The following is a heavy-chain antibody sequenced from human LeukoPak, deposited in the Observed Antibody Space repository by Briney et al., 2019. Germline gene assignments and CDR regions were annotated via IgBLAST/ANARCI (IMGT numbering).Heavy chain of an antibody. Sequence: ASVKVSCKASGYNFISYYMHWVRQAPGQGLEWMGIINPSGGSTSYAQKFQDRVTMTRDTFMSTVYMELSSLKSEDTAVYYCAREDVVLVDAVRYYYYGMDVWGQGATVTVSS. CDR1: GYNFISYY. CDR2: INPSGGST. CDR3: AREDVVLVDAVRYYYYGMDV. V-gene: IGHV1-46*01. J-gene: IGHJ6*02. D-gene: IGHD2-8*01.